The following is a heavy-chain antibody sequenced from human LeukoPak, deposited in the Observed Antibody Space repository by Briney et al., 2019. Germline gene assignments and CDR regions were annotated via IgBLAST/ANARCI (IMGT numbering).Heavy chain of an antibody. V-gene: IGHV4-39*07. J-gene: IGHJ4*02. CDR2: IYYSGSI. CDR1: GGSISSSSYY. CDR3: ARGARYGSGSYPRAKLGPFDY. D-gene: IGHD3-10*01. Sequence: SETLSLTCTVSGGSISSSSYYWGWIRQPPGKGLEWIGSIYYSGSIYYNPSLKSRVTISVDTSKNQFSLKLSSVTAADTAVYYCARGARYGSGSYPRAKLGPFDYWGQGTLVTVSS.